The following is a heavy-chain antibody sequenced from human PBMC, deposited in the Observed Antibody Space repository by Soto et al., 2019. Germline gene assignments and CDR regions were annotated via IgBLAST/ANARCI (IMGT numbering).Heavy chain of an antibody. V-gene: IGHV1-69*06. D-gene: IGHD6-13*01. CDR2: IIPIFGTA. CDR3: ARDLAAAGDPYYFDY. Sequence: SVKVSCKASGGTFSSYAISWVRQAPGQGLEWMGGIIPIFGTANYAQKFQGRVTITADKSTSTAYMELSSLRSEDTAVYYCARDLAAAGDPYYFDYWGQGTLVTVSS. CDR1: GGTFSSYA. J-gene: IGHJ4*02.